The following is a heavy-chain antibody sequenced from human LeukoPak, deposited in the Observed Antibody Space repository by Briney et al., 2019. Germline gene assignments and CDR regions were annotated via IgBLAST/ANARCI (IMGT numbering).Heavy chain of an antibody. D-gene: IGHD4-4*01. CDR3: AREDYSTYAPYFDY. CDR2: IDPDGSST. V-gene: IGHV3-74*01. CDR1: GFTFSQYW. Sequence: GGSLRLSCEASGFTFSQYWMHWVRQAPGKGLVWVSRIDPDGSSTNYADSVKGRFTISRDNAKNTLYLQLNSLRAEDTAVYYCAREDYSTYAPYFDYGGQEPLVTVPS. J-gene: IGHJ4*02.